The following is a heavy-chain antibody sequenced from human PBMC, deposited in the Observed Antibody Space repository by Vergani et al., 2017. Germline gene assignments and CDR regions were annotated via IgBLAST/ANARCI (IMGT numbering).Heavy chain of an antibody. CDR2: ISGSGGST. CDR3: AKDPYYVGELFHY. J-gene: IGHJ4*02. Sequence: VQLVESGGGVVQPGRSLRLSCAASGFTFSSYAMSWVRQAPGKGLEWVSAISGSGGSTYYADSVKGRFTISRDNSKNTLYLQMNSLRAEDTAVYYCAKDPYYVGELFHYWGQGTLVTVSS. D-gene: IGHD3-16*01. V-gene: IGHV3-23*04. CDR1: GFTFSSYA.